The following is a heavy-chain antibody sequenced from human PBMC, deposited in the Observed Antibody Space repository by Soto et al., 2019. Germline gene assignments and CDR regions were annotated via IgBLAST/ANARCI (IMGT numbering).Heavy chain of an antibody. CDR2: ISYDGSSK. CDR1: GFTFSSYW. V-gene: IGHV3-30*18. Sequence: GGSLRLSCAASGFTFSSYWMSWVRQAPGKGPEWVAVISYDGSSKYYGDSVRGRFTISRDNSKNIFYLQMNSLRPEDAAIYYCAKSPTYYYDTSNFYYHGLDSWGLGTLVTVSS. D-gene: IGHD3-22*01. J-gene: IGHJ4*02. CDR3: AKSPTYYYDTSNFYYHGLDS.